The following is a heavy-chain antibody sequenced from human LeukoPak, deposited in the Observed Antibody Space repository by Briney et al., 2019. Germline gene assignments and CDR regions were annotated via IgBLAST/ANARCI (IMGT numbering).Heavy chain of an antibody. Sequence: GGSLRLSCVASGFTYSDYYMSWIRQAPGKGLEWVSSISSISSTIYYADSVKGRFTISRDNAKNSLYLQMNSLRPEDTAVYYCARCGDGLPCDFDYWGQGTLVTVSS. CDR1: GFTYSDYY. CDR2: ISSISSTI. CDR3: ARCGDGLPCDFDY. J-gene: IGHJ4*02. D-gene: IGHD3-10*01. V-gene: IGHV3-11*04.